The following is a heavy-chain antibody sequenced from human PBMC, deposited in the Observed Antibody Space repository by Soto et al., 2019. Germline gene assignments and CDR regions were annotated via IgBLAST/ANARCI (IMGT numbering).Heavy chain of an antibody. CDR1: GGSISSGGYS. CDR2: IYHSGST. CDR3: ARAHGSGWGAFDI. V-gene: IGHV4-30-2*01. J-gene: IGHJ3*02. Sequence: QLHLQESGSGLVKPSQTLSLTCAVSGGSISSGGYSWSWIRQPPGKGLEWIGYIYHSGSTYYNPSLKSRVTISVDRSKNQFSLKLSSVTAADTAVYYCARAHGSGWGAFDIWGQGTMVTVSS. D-gene: IGHD3-10*01.